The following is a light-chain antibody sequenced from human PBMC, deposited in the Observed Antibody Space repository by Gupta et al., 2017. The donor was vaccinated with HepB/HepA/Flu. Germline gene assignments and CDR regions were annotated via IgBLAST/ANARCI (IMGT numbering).Light chain of an antibody. V-gene: IGKV4-1*01. Sequence: DIVMTQSPDSLAVSLGERATINCKSSQSVLYSSNKKNYLAWYQQKPGQPPKLLIYWADTRESGVTDRFSGSGYLTDFTLTSSSLQDEDVAVYYCQQYYNAVTFGPGTKVDIK. CDR3: QQYYNAVT. CDR2: WAD. CDR1: QSVLYSSNKKNY. J-gene: IGKJ3*01.